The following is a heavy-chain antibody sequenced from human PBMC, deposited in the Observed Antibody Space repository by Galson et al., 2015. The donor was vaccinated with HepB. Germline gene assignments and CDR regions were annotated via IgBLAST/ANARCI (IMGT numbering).Heavy chain of an antibody. D-gene: IGHD3-10*01. V-gene: IGHV1-18*04. CDR3: ARDAYVLLWFGELSNFDY. CDR1: GYTFTSYG. CDR2: ISAYNGNT. Sequence: SVKVSCKASGYTFTSYGISWVRQAPGQGLEWMGWISAYNGNTNYAQKLQGRVTMTTDTSTSTAYMELRSLRSDDTAVYYCARDAYVLLWFGELSNFDYWGQGTLVTVSS. J-gene: IGHJ4*02.